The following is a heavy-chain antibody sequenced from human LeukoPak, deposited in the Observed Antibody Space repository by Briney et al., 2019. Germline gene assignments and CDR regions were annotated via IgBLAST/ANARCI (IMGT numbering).Heavy chain of an antibody. Sequence: SETLSLTCAVYGGSFSGYYWSWLRQPPGKGLEWFGEINHSGSTNYNPSLKSRVTISVDTSKNQFSLKLSSVTAADTAVYYCARSGFGWAFDIWGQGTMVSVSS. V-gene: IGHV4-34*01. CDR1: GGSFSGYY. CDR2: INHSGST. D-gene: IGHD6-19*01. J-gene: IGHJ3*02. CDR3: ARSGFGWAFDI.